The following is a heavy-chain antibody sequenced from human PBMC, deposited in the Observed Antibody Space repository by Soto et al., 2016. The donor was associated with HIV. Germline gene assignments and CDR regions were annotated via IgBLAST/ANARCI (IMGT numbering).Heavy chain of an antibody. CDR3: ARGGEMAYYYGMDV. J-gene: IGHJ6*02. CDR1: GFTFSSYA. CDR2: ISYDGSNK. V-gene: IGHV3-30*04. D-gene: IGHD3-10*01. Sequence: VQLVESGGGVVQPGRSLRLSCAASGFTFSSYAMHWVRQAPGKGLEWVAVISYDGSNKYYADSVKGRFTISRDNSRNTLYLQMNSLRAEDTAVYYCARGGEMAYYYGMDVWGQGTTVTVSS.